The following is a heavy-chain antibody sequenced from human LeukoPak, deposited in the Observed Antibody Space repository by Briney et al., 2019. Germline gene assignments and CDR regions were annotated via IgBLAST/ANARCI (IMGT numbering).Heavy chain of an antibody. CDR1: GFTFSDYC. V-gene: IGHV3-74*01. D-gene: IGHD2-15*01. CDR3: AKDREGGYCSGGSCSFDY. Sequence: GGSLRLSCAASGFTFSDYCMHWVRQAPGKGLVWVSRICSDGSVTNYADSVKGRFTTSRDNAKNTVFLQMNSLGAEDTAVYYCAKDREGGYCSGGSCSFDYWGQGTLVTVSS. J-gene: IGHJ4*02. CDR2: ICSDGSVT.